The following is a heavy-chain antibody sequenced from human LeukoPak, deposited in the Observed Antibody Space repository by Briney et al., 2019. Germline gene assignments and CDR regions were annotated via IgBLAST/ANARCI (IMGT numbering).Heavy chain of an antibody. D-gene: IGHD3-22*01. Sequence: GGSLRLSCAASGFTFSSYWMSWVRQAPGKGLEWVSGISWNSGSIGYADSVKGRFTISRDNAKNSLYLQMNSLRAEDTALYYCAKGTSGYYRWYFDYWGQGTLVTVSS. V-gene: IGHV3-9*01. CDR3: AKGTSGYYRWYFDY. CDR1: GFTFSSYW. J-gene: IGHJ4*02. CDR2: ISWNSGSI.